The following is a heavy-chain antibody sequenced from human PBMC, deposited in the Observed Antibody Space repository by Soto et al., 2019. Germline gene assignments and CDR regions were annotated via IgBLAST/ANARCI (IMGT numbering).Heavy chain of an antibody. CDR1: GFTFSSYG. V-gene: IGHV3-33*01. D-gene: IGHD6-6*01. Sequence: PGGSLRLSCAASGFTFSSYGMHWVRQAPGKGLEWVAVIWYDGSNKYYADSVKGRFTISRDNSKNTLYLQMNSLRAEDTAVYYCARESGRYSSSSEYYYYYGMDVWGQGATVTVSS. CDR3: ARESGRYSSSSEYYYYYGMDV. CDR2: IWYDGSNK. J-gene: IGHJ6*02.